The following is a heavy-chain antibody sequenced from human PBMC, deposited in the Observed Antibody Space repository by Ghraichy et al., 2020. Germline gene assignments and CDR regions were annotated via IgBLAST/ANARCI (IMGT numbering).Heavy chain of an antibody. CDR3: ARAMRFHWYFDL. CDR1: GGSISSYN. J-gene: IGHJ2*01. V-gene: IGHV4-59*01. CDR2: IDFSGGP. Sequence: SETLSLTCTVSGGSISSYNWSWLRQPPGKGLEWIGNIDFSGGPKYSPSLTSRVTISVDTSKNQFSLKLDSVTAASTAVYYCARAMRFHWYFDLWGRGSLITISS.